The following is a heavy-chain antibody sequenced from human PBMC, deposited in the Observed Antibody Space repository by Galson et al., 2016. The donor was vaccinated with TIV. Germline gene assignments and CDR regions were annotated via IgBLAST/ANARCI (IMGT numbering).Heavy chain of an antibody. CDR3: ARGALDTDRQYYYYYGLDV. Sequence: SLRLSCAASGFTFSTYWMHWVRQAPGKGLVWVSRIDSEGDNTRYADSVTGRFTISRDNAKNTLYLQMRSLGADDTAVYYCARGALDTDRQYYYYYGLDVWGQGTAVTVSS. CDR2: IDSEGDNT. J-gene: IGHJ6*02. V-gene: IGHV3-74*01. CDR1: GFTFSTYW. D-gene: IGHD1-1*01.